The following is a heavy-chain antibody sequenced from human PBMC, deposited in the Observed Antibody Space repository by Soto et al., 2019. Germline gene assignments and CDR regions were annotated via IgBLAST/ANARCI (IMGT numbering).Heavy chain of an antibody. D-gene: IGHD6-19*01. V-gene: IGHV1-2*02. J-gene: IGHJ3*02. CDR1: GYTFTGYY. CDR2: INPNSGGT. CDR3: AREGFVSIAVAGTDDAFDI. Sequence: GASVKVSCKASGYTFTGYYMHWVRQAPGQGLEWMGWINPNSGGTNYAQKFQGRVTTTRDTSISTAYMELSRLRSDDTAVYYCAREGFVSIAVAGTDDAFDIWGQGTMVTVSS.